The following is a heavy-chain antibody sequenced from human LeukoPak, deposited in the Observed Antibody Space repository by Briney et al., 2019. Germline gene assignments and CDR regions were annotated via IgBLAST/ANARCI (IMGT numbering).Heavy chain of an antibody. D-gene: IGHD6-13*01. Sequence: GESLKISCKGSGYSFTTYWIGWVRQMPGKGLEWMGIIYPGDSDTRYSPSFQGQVTISADKSISTAYLQWSSLKASDTAMYYCAKAAAAVDYYYYRMDVWGQGTTVTVSS. CDR2: IYPGDSDT. V-gene: IGHV5-51*01. J-gene: IGHJ6*02. CDR3: AKAAAAVDYYYYRMDV. CDR1: GYSFTTYW.